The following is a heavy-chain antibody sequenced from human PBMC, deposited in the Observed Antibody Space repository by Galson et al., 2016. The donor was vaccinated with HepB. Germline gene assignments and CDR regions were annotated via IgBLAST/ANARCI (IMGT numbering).Heavy chain of an antibody. CDR1: GVSISSYY. CDR3: AGDGRYADTWDLSDY. J-gene: IGHJ4*02. CDR2: IYISGST. D-gene: IGHD2-2*01. Sequence: SETLSLTCSVSGVSISSYYWNCIRQTAGKGLEWIGRIYISGSTNYNPSLKSRVTMSLDASKNQFSLNLESVTAADTATYYCAGDGRYADTWDLSDYWGQGTPVTVSS. V-gene: IGHV4-4*07.